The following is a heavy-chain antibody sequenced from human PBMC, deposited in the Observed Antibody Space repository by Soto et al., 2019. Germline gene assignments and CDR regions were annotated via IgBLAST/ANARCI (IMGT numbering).Heavy chain of an antibody. V-gene: IGHV6-1*01. Sequence: SQTLSLTCAISGDSVSSNSAAWNWIRQSPSRGLEWLGRTYYRSKWYNDYAVSVKSRITINPDTSKNQFSLQLNSVTPEDTAVYYCARDRSIFSLRNYYGSELQHWGQGTLVTVSS. J-gene: IGHJ1*01. CDR2: TYYRSKWYN. D-gene: IGHD3-10*01. CDR1: GDSVSSNSAA. CDR3: ARDRSIFSLRNYYGSELQH.